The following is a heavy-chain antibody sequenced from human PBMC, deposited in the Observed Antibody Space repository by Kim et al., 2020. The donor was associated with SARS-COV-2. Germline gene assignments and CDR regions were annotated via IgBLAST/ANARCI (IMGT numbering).Heavy chain of an antibody. CDR2: INPSVGRT. CDR3: ARNPGGMDV. J-gene: IGHJ6*02. Sequence: ASVKVSCKASRYTFTRYYFHWVRQAPGQGLEWMGIINPSVGRTTYAVKFQGRVTMTMDTSTSTVYMELSRLRSEDTAVYYCARNPGGMDVWGQGTTVIVSS. V-gene: IGHV1-46*01. CDR1: RYTFTRYY.